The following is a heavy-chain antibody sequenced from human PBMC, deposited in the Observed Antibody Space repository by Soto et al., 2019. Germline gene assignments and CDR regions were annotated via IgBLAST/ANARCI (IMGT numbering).Heavy chain of an antibody. V-gene: IGHV1-18*01. Sequence: ASVKVSCKASGYTFTSYGISWVRQAPGQGLEWMGWISAYNGNTNYAQKLQGRVTMTTDTSTSTAYMELRSLRSDDTAVYYCARGPLLRRLERTYYFDYWGQGTLVTVSS. CDR3: ARGPLLRRLERTYYFDY. CDR1: GYTFTSYG. J-gene: IGHJ4*02. D-gene: IGHD1-1*01. CDR2: ISAYNGNT.